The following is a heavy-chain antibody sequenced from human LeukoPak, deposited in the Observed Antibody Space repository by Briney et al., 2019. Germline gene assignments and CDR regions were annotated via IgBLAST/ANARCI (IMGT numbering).Heavy chain of an antibody. Sequence: GGSLRLSCGASGLTFNTYWIHWVRQAPGKGLVWVSQIKFDGSLASYADSVKGRFTISRDNTKNALYLQMNSLRSEDTGVYYCVTGHYDSRMYFDLWGRGTLVIVSS. D-gene: IGHD3-16*01. CDR3: VTGHYDSRMYFDL. V-gene: IGHV3-74*01. CDR1: GLTFNTYW. CDR2: IKFDGSLA. J-gene: IGHJ2*01.